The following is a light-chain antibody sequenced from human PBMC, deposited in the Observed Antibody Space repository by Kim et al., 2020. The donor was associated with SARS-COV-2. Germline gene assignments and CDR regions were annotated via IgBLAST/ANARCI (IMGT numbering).Light chain of an antibody. CDR3: QKYDRAPRT. CDR1: QAISNY. J-gene: IGKJ1*01. V-gene: IGKV1-27*01. Sequence: ASVGDRVTIPCRASQAISNYLAWYQQKPGKVPKLLVYAASALQSGVSSRFSGSGSGTDFTLTISSLQPEDVASYYCQKYDRAPRTFGQGTKVDIK. CDR2: AAS.